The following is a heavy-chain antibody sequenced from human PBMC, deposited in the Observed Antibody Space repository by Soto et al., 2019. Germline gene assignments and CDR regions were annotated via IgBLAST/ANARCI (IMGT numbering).Heavy chain of an antibody. D-gene: IGHD3-22*01. J-gene: IGHJ4*02. CDR1: GFTFSSFG. V-gene: IGHV3-30*18. CDR3: VQGGYSRYHPLDD. CDR2: ISNDGNHK. Sequence: QVQLVESGGGVVQPGRSLRLSCAASGFTFSSFGMHWVRRAPGKGLEWVAAISNDGNHKYYADSVKGRFTISRDNSIITLYLQMNRLTTDDTVVYHWVQGGYSRYHPLDDWGQGALVTVSS.